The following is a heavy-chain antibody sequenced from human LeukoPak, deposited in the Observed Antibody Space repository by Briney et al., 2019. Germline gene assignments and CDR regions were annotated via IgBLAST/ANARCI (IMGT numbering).Heavy chain of an antibody. D-gene: IGHD4-11*01. CDR1: GFTFTEYY. V-gene: IGHV1-2*02. CDR2: INSNNGDT. J-gene: IGHJ4*02. Sequence: ASVKVSCKASGFTFTEYYVHWVRQAPGQGLEWMGWINSNNGDTNYAQKFQGRVTMTRDTSISTAYMELRRLRSDHTAVYYCARDLYTFDYWGQGALVTVSS. CDR3: ARDLYTFDY.